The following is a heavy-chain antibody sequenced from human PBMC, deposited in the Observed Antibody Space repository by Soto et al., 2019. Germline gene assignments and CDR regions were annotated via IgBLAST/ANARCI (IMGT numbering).Heavy chain of an antibody. CDR2: IYYSGST. V-gene: IGHV4-31*03. CDR1: GGSLSSGGYY. Sequence: TLSLTCTVSGGSLSSGGYYWSWIRQHPGKGLEWIGYIYYSGSTYYNPSLKSRVTISVDTSKNQFSLKLSSVTAADTAVYYCARASTIFGVVIIWAWFDPWGQGTLVTVSS. D-gene: IGHD3-3*01. J-gene: IGHJ5*02. CDR3: ARASTIFGVVIIWAWFDP.